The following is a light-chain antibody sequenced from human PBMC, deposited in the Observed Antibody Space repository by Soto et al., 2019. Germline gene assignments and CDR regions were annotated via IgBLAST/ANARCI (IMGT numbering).Light chain of an antibody. J-gene: IGLJ1*01. Sequence: VLTQPASVSWSPGQSITISCTGTSRDVGAYDYVSWYLQYPDKAPQLLIYYVDHRPSGVSSRFSGSKSGNTASLTISGLQAEDEGDYYCCSYADGSIYFFGTGTKVTVL. CDR2: YVD. CDR1: SRDVGAYDY. CDR3: CSYADGSIYF. V-gene: IGLV2-14*03.